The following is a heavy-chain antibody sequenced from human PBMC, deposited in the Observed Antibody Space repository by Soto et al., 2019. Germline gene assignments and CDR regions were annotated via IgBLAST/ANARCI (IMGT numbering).Heavy chain of an antibody. CDR2: IWYDGSNK. Sequence: QVQLVESGGGVVQPGRSLRLSCAASGFTFSSYGMHWVRQAPGKGLEWVAVIWYDGSNKYYADSVKGRFTISRDNSKNTRYLQMNSLRTADTAVYYCASDYYSDYVGWFDPWGKGTLVTVSS. CDR1: GFTFSSYG. CDR3: ASDYYSDYVGWFDP. V-gene: IGHV3-33*01. D-gene: IGHD4-17*01. J-gene: IGHJ5*02.